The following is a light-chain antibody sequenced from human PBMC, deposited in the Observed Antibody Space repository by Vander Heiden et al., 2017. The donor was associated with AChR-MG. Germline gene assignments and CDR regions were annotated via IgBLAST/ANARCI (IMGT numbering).Light chain of an antibody. CDR1: GGSVDTSY. Sequence: NFILTQPHSVSESPGTPAIISCTASGGSVDTSYMQWYQQLQGRDPTTVIYEDKVRPSGGPARFSGSTDPSSNTAYPLIADLKTEDEAFYYCQSYDGTLLVFGGGTKLTVL. V-gene: IGLV6-57*02. CDR2: EDK. J-gene: IGLJ3*02. CDR3: QSYDGTLLV.